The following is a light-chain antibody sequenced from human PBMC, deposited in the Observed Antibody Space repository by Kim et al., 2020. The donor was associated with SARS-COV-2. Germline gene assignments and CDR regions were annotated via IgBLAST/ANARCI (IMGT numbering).Light chain of an antibody. CDR1: QSIGSS. Sequence: VTPKERVTITCRASQSIGSSVHWYQQKPDQSPKLLIKYASQSFSGVPSRFSGSGSGTDFTLTLSSLEAVDAATYYCHQSSVLPFTFGPGTKVDIK. CDR3: HQSSVLPFT. J-gene: IGKJ3*01. CDR2: YAS. V-gene: IGKV6-21*01.